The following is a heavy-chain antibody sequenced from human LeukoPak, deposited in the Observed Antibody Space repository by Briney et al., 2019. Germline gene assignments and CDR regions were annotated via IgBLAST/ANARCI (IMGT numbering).Heavy chain of an antibody. Sequence: PSETLSLTCTVSGGSISSYYWSWIRQPPGKGLEWIAYIPDIGSINYNSSLKSRVTISLDTSKNQFSLKLSSVTAADTAVYYCASVGTVNYYYGMDVWGQGTTVTVSS. J-gene: IGHJ6*02. CDR2: IPDIGSI. D-gene: IGHD4-11*01. V-gene: IGHV4-59*12. CDR3: ASVGTVNYYYGMDV. CDR1: GGSISSYY.